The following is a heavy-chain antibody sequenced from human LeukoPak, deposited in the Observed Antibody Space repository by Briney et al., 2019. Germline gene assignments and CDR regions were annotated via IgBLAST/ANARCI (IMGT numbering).Heavy chain of an antibody. D-gene: IGHD3-22*01. Sequence: PSETLSLTCTVSGGSISSYYWSWIRQPPGKGLEWIGEINHSGSTNYSPSLKSRVTISVDTSKNQFSLKLSSVTAADTAVYYCSYYDSSGYPNYWGQGTLVTVSS. CDR1: GGSISSYY. CDR2: INHSGST. V-gene: IGHV4-34*03. J-gene: IGHJ4*02. CDR3: SYYDSSGYPNY.